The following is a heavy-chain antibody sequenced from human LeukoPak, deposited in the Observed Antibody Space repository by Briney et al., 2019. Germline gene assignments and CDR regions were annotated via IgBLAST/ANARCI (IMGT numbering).Heavy chain of an antibody. D-gene: IGHD3-22*01. CDR3: EGTMITSPEFDY. CDR1: GFTFSSYE. Sequence: GGSLRLSCAASGFTFSSYEMNWVRQAPGKGLEWVSCISSSGSTIYYADSVKGRFTISRDNAKNSLYLQMNSLRAEDTAVYYCEGTMITSPEFDYWGQGTLATVSS. CDR2: ISSSGSTI. V-gene: IGHV3-48*03. J-gene: IGHJ4*02.